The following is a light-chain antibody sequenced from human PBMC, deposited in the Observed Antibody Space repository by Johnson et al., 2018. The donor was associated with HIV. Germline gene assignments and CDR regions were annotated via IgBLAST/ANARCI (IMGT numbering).Light chain of an antibody. CDR1: SSNIGNNY. J-gene: IGLJ1*01. CDR3: GKWDSSLRASYV. Sequence: QSILTQPPSVSAAPGQKVTISCSGSSSNIGNNYVSWYQQLPGTAPKLLIYENNKRPSGIPDRFSGSKSGTSATLVITGLQTGDEADYYCGKWDSSLRASYVFGTGTKVTVL. V-gene: IGLV1-51*02. CDR2: ENN.